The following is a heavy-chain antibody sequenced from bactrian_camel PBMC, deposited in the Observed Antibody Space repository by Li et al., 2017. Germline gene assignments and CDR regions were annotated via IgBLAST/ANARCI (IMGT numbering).Heavy chain of an antibody. V-gene: IGHV3S1*01. Sequence: HVQLVESGGGSVQTGGSARLSCTTSGYTGGRHCMAWFRQAPGKEREGVAATDLGSGYYVDSVKGRFTISKDKDHVKNTLFLEMTNLKADDTAMYYCTADTVKASLATIAQFAAYEGHGTQVTVS. D-gene: IGHD4*01. J-gene: IGHJ4*01. CDR1: GYTGGRHC. CDR2: TDLGSG.